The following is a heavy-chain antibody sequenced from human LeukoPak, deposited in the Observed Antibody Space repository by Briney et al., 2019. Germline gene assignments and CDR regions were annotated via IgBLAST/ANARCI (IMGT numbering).Heavy chain of an antibody. V-gene: IGHV1-46*01. J-gene: IGHJ4*02. CDR2: INPSGGST. Sequence: ASVKVSCKASGYTFTSYYMHWVRQAPGQGLEWMGIINPSGGSTSYAQKFQGRVTMTRDTSTSTVYMELSSLRSEDTAVYYCARSCSGGSRYYYYFDYWGQGTLVTVSS. D-gene: IGHD2-15*01. CDR1: GYTFTSYY. CDR3: ARSCSGGSRYYYYFDY.